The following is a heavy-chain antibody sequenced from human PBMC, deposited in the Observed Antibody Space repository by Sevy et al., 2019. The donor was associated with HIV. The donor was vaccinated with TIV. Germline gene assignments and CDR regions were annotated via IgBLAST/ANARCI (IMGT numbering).Heavy chain of an antibody. CDR2: VYYTGST. D-gene: IGHD5-12*01. J-gene: IGHJ5*02. CDR3: AGAPPVRSGDDSLNWFDP. CDR1: GGSISVYY. V-gene: IGHV4-59*01. Sequence: SETLSLTCTVSGGSISVYYWSWIRQPPGKGLEYIGYVYYTGSTNYNPSLKDRVTISVDTSNNQFSLKLTSVTAADTAVYYCAGAPPVRSGDDSLNWFDPWGQGTLVTVSS.